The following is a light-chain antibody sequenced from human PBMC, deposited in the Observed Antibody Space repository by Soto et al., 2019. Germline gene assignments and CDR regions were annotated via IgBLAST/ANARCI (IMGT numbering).Light chain of an antibody. CDR2: KVS. J-gene: IGKJ4*01. V-gene: IGKV1-5*03. CDR1: QTIRSW. Sequence: DIQMTQFPSTLSASVGDRVTITCRASQTIRSWLAWYQQKPGKSPNLLIYKVSTSQGGVPSRFSGSGSGTEFTLTISSLQPDDFATYYCQHYDNYPPTFGGGTRVEIK. CDR3: QHYDNYPPT.